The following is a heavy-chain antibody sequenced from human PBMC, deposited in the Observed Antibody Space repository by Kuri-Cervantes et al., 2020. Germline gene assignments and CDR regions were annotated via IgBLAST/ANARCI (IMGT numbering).Heavy chain of an antibody. Sequence: SGPTLVKPTETLTLTCSVAGFSLSNATMGVTWIRQPPGKALEWLALIYWDDDKRYGPSLKSRLTITKDTSKNQVVLTMTNTDPVDTGTYFCAHSSSWTGWFDPWGQGTLVTVSS. CDR1: GFSLSNATMG. CDR3: AHSSSWTGWFDP. CDR2: IYWDDDK. D-gene: IGHD6-13*01. V-gene: IGHV2-5*05. J-gene: IGHJ5*02.